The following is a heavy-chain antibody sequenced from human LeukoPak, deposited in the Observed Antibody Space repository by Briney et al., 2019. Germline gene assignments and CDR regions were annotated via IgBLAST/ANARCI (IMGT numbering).Heavy chain of an antibody. CDR2: ISSSSSYV. V-gene: IGHV3-21*01. Sequence: GGSLRLSCAAPGFTFSSYSMNWVRQAPGKGLEWVSSISSSSSYVYYADSVKGRFTISRDNSKNTLYLQMNSLRAEDTAVYYCAKPLYSSSWYGGYFQHWGQGTLVTVSS. D-gene: IGHD6-13*01. CDR3: AKPLYSSSWYGGYFQH. CDR1: GFTFSSYS. J-gene: IGHJ1*01.